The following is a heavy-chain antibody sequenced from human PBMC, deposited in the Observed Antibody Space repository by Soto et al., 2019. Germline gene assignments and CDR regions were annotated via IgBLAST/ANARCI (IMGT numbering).Heavy chain of an antibody. J-gene: IGHJ6*02. CDR3: ARGVAGGSYGMDV. D-gene: IGHD3-16*01. Sequence: SVKVSCEASGGAFSSYTISWVRQAPGQGLEWMGRIIPILGIANYAQKFQGRVTITADKSTSTAYMELSSLRSEDTAVYYCARGVAGGSYGMDVWGQGTTVTVSS. V-gene: IGHV1-69*02. CDR1: GGAFSSYT. CDR2: IIPILGIA.